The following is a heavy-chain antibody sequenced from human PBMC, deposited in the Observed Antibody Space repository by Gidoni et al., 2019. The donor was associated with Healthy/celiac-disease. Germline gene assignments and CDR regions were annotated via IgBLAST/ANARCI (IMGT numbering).Heavy chain of an antibody. CDR2: ISHRGRT. CDR3: ASGPSYYASLGYKYWYFDL. D-gene: IGHD3-22*01. J-gene: IGHJ2*01. CDR1: GGSISSGGDS. Sequence: QLQRQESGPGLVKPSQTLSLTCAGSGGSISSGGDSWSWIRPPPGQGLEVMGYISHRGRTYYTPSRTSRVTISVAWSQTPFSLTLSSVPAADPAVSSFASGPSYYASLGYKYWYFDLWGRGTLVTVSS. V-gene: IGHV4-30-2*01.